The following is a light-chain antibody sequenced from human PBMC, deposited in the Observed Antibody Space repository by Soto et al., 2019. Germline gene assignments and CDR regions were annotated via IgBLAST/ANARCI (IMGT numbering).Light chain of an antibody. Sequence: QSVLTQPASVSGSPGQSITISCTGTSSDVGSYNLVSWYRQHPGKAPKLMIYEGTKRPSGVSNRFSASKSGNTASLTISGLQVEDEADYYCCAYAGSSTYVFGTGTKVTVL. V-gene: IGLV2-23*01. CDR1: SSDVGSYNL. J-gene: IGLJ1*01. CDR3: CAYAGSSTYV. CDR2: EGT.